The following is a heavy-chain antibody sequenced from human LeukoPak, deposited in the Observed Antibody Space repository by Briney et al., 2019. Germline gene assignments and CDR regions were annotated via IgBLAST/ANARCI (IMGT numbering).Heavy chain of an antibody. V-gene: IGHV4-34*01. J-gene: IGHJ3*02. D-gene: IGHD3-22*01. CDR1: GGSFSGYY. CDR2: INHSGST. Sequence: SETLSLTCAVYGGSFSGYYWSWIRQPPGKGLEWIGEINHSGSTNYNPSLKSRVTISVDTSKNQFSLKLTSVTAADTPIYFCARDRPNVDSTGYYSRHDAFDIWGQGTMVTVSS. CDR3: ARDRPNVDSTGYYSRHDAFDI.